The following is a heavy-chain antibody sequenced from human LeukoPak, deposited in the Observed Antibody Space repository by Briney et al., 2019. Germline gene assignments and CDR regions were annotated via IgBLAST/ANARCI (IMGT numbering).Heavy chain of an antibody. D-gene: IGHD3-10*01. J-gene: IGHJ3*02. CDR2: IDPSGGST. Sequence: ASVKVSCKASGYTFTSYYMHWVRQAPGQGLEGMGIIDPSGGSTSYAQKFQGRVTMTRDMSTSTVYMELSSLRSEDTAVYYCARSHMVRGPYGAFDIWGQGTMVTVSS. CDR1: GYTFTSYY. CDR3: ARSHMVRGPYGAFDI. V-gene: IGHV1-46*01.